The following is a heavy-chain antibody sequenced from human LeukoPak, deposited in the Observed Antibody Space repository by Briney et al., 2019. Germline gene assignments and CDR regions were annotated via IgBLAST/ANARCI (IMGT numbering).Heavy chain of an antibody. D-gene: IGHD3-10*01. CDR2: ISWNSGSI. CDR1: GFTFSSYA. J-gene: IGHJ3*01. Sequence: GGSLRLSCAASGFTFSSYAMSWVRQAPGKGLEWVSAISWNSGSIGYADSVKGRFTISRGNSETTLYLQMNSLRVDDTAEYYCAKHPTMVRGVDDGLDLWGQGTMVTVSS. CDR3: AKHPTMVRGVDDGLDL. V-gene: IGHV3-23*01.